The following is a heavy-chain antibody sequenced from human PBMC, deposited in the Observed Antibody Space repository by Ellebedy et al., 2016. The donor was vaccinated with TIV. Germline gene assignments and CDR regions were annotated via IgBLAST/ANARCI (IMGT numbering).Heavy chain of an antibody. Sequence: SETLSLTCTVSGGSISSYFWSWIRQAPGKGLEWIGHIYYSGSTHYNPSLTGRVTISLDTPKNQVSLKLTSVTAADTAVYFCAKEPVRFSYVARFHLGMDVWGQGTTVTVSS. CDR3: AKEPVRFSYVARFHLGMDV. CDR1: GGSISSYF. CDR2: IYYSGST. J-gene: IGHJ6*02. V-gene: IGHV4-59*01. D-gene: IGHD3-16*01.